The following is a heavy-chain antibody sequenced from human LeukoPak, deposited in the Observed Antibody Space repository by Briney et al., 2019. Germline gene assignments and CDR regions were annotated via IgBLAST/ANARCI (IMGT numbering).Heavy chain of an antibody. J-gene: IGHJ3*02. V-gene: IGHV3-74*01. Sequence: PGGSLRLSCVASGFTFRKYWLHWVRQAPGKGLVWVSRINPDDGSTSYADSVKGRFTISRDNAKNSLYLQMDSLRAEDTALYYCARDHIGGDGADAFDIWGHGTMVTVSS. D-gene: IGHD1-26*01. CDR3: ARDHIGGDGADAFDI. CDR1: GFTFRKYW. CDR2: INPDDGST.